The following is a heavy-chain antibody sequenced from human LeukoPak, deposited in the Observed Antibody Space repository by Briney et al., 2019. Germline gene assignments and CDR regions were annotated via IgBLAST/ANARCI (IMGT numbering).Heavy chain of an antibody. J-gene: IGHJ4*02. V-gene: IGHV1-46*01. CDR3: ARVWGDYDSSGYYDY. D-gene: IGHD3-22*01. CDR1: GYIFISYY. Sequence: ASVKVSCKASGYIFISYYIHWVRQAPGQGLEWMGLINPSGGSTSYAQKFQGRVTMTRDTSTSTVYMELSSLRSEDTAVYYCARVWGDYDSSGYYDYWGQGTLVTVSS. CDR2: INPSGGST.